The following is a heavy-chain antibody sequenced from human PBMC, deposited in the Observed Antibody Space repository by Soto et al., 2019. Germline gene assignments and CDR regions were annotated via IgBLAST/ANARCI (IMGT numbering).Heavy chain of an antibody. CDR1: GDSVSSNSAA. J-gene: IGHJ6*02. CDR3: ARVYCSSTSCFTYYYYGMDV. Sequence: SPTLSLNCAISGDSVSSNSAAWNWIRQSPSRGLEWLGRTYYRSKWYNDYAVSVKSRITINPDTSKNQCSLQLNSVTPEDTAVYYCARVYCSSTSCFTYYYYGMDVWGQGTTVTVSS. V-gene: IGHV6-1*01. CDR2: TYYRSKWYN. D-gene: IGHD2-2*02.